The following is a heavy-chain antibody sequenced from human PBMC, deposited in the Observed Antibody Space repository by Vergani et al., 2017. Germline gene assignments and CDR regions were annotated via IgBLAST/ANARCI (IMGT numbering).Heavy chain of an antibody. V-gene: IGHV3-30-3*01. D-gene: IGHD1-14*01. CDR3: ARGYRVNYMDV. Sequence: QVQLVESGGGVVQPGRSLRLSCAASGFTFSSYAMHWVRQAPGKGLEWVAVISYDGSNKYYADPVKGRFTISRDNSKNTLYLQMNSLRAEDTAVYYCARGYRVNYMDVWGKGTTVTVSS. J-gene: IGHJ6*03. CDR1: GFTFSSYA. CDR2: ISYDGSNK.